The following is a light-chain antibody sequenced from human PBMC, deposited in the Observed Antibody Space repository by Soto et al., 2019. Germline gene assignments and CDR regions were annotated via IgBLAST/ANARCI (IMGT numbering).Light chain of an antibody. CDR2: WAS. V-gene: IGKV4-1*01. J-gene: IGKJ1*01. CDR1: QSVVYSSNNKNY. Sequence: DIVMTQSPDSLAVSLGERATINCKSSQSVVYSSNNKNYLAWYQQKPGQPPKLLISWASTRETGVPDRFSGSGSGADFTLPISSLQAEDVAVYYCLQYYATPQTFGQGTKVEIK. CDR3: LQYYATPQT.